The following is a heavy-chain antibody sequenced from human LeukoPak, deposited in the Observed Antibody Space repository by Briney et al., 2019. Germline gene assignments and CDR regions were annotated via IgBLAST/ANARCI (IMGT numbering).Heavy chain of an antibody. CDR3: AKGHKENTLDAFDI. Sequence: SETLSLTCTVSGGSISTYYWSWIRQPPGKGLEWIGYIYYTGSTNYNPSLKSRVTISVDTSKNQFSLILNSVTAADTAVYYCAKGHKENTLDAFDIWGQGTMVTDSS. V-gene: IGHV4-59*01. CDR1: GGSISTYY. D-gene: IGHD2/OR15-2a*01. CDR2: IYYTGST. J-gene: IGHJ3*02.